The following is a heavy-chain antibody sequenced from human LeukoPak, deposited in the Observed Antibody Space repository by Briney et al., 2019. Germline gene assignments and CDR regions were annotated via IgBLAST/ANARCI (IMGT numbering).Heavy chain of an antibody. CDR2: INHSGST. CDR1: GGSFSGYY. J-gene: IGHJ4*02. D-gene: IGHD3-3*01. CDR3: ARQQRDALFGVVMGFGFDY. Sequence: SETLSLTCAVYGGSFSGYYWSWIRQPPGKGLEWIGEINHSGSTNHNPSLKSRVTISVDTSKNQFSLKLSSVTAADTAVYYCARQQRDALFGVVMGFGFDYWGQGILVTVSS. V-gene: IGHV4-34*01.